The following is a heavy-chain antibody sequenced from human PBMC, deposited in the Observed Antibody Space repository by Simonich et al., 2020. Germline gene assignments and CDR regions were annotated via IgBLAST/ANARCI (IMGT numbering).Heavy chain of an antibody. CDR1: GFTFSSYS. V-gene: IGHV3-21*01. J-gene: IGHJ4*02. D-gene: IGHD6-13*01. Sequence: EVQLVESGGGLVKPGGSLRLSCAASGFTFSSYSMNWVRQAPGKGLEGESSIRRSSSYKYYADEVKGRFTISRDNAKNSRYLQMNSLRAEDTAVYYCARDAAGDYWGQGTLVTVSS. CDR2: IRRSSSYK. CDR3: ARDAAGDY.